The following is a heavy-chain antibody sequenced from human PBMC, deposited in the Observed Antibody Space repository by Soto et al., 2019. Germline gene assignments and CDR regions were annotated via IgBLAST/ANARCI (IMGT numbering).Heavy chain of an antibody. CDR1: GFTFTAYP. Sequence: PGGSLILSCAASGFTFTAYPMHWFRQAPGKGLVWVSRINGNGRDTKYADSVGGRFTISRDNAKNTLFLQMNSLRAEDTAVYFCVRGGCSTPSCLDYWGQGTVVTVSS. CDR3: VRGGCSTPSCLDY. J-gene: IGHJ4*02. CDR2: INGNGRDT. D-gene: IGHD2-2*01. V-gene: IGHV3-74*03.